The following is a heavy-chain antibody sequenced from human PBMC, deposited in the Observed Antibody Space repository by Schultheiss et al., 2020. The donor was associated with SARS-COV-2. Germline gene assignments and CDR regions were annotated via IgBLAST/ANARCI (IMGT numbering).Heavy chain of an antibody. Sequence: SETLSLTCTVSGGSISSYYWSWIRQPAGKGLEWIGRIYTSGSTNYNPSLKSRVTISADTSKNQFSLKLSSVTAADTAVYYCARDSSWRRGFSYGPIDYYYMDVWGKGTKVTVSS. V-gene: IGHV4-4*07. CDR3: ARDSSWRRGFSYGPIDYYYMDV. CDR1: GGSISSYY. D-gene: IGHD5-18*01. CDR2: IYTSGST. J-gene: IGHJ6*03.